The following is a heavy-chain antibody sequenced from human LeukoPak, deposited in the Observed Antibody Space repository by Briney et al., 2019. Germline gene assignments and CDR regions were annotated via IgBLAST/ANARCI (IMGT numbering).Heavy chain of an antibody. V-gene: IGHV4-59*01. CDR3: ARTYSSGSIDY. Sequence: SETLSLTCTVSGGSITSYYWSWIRQPPGKGLDWIGYIYDSGSTNYNPPLKSRVIISVDTSKNQFSLKLNSVTAADTAVYYCARTYSSGSIDYWGQGTLVTVSS. CDR2: IYDSGST. J-gene: IGHJ4*02. CDR1: GGSITSYY. D-gene: IGHD6-19*01.